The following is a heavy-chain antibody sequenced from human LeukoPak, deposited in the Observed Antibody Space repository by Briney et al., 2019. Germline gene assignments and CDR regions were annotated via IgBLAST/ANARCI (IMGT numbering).Heavy chain of an antibody. CDR2: ISSSGSTI. Sequence: PGRSLRLSCTASGFTFGDSAMSWVRQAPGKGLEWVSYISSSGSTIYYADSVKGRFTISRDNAKNSLYLQMNSLRAEDTAVYYCARDLTPRPLNYWGQGTLVTVSS. CDR1: GFTFGDSA. J-gene: IGHJ4*02. CDR3: ARDLTPRPLNY. V-gene: IGHV3-11*04.